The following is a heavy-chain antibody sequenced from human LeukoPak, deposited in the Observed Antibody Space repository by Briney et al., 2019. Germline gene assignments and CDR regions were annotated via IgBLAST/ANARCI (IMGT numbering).Heavy chain of an antibody. D-gene: IGHD3-10*01. CDR2: INWNGETT. CDR1: GFSFEDNG. J-gene: IGHJ4*02. CDR3: ATHSYYYGSGSYPHYLDY. Sequence: LRLSCAASGFSFEDNGTSWVRQAPGKGLEWVSGINWNGETTGYVDSVKGRFTISRDNAKNSLYLQMNSLRAEDTALYYCATHSYYYGSGSYPHYLDYWGQGTLVTVSS. V-gene: IGHV3-20*04.